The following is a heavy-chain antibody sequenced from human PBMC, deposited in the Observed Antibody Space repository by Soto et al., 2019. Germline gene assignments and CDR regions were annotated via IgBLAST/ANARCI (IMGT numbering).Heavy chain of an antibody. CDR1: GYTLTGYY. CDR3: ARALTPGIAAAGPDYYYYYGMDV. J-gene: IGHJ6*02. D-gene: IGHD6-13*01. Sequence: ASVKVSCKASGYTLTGYYMHWVRQAPGQGLEWMGWINPNSGGTNYAQKFQGWVTMTRDTSISTAYMELSRLRSDDTAVYYCARALTPGIAAAGPDYYYYYGMDVWGQGTTVTVSS. V-gene: IGHV1-2*04. CDR2: INPNSGGT.